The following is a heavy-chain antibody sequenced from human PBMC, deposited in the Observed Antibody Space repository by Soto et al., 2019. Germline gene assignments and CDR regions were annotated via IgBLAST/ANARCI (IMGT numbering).Heavy chain of an antibody. CDR3: VRRVSGNYDY. D-gene: IGHD1-7*01. CDR2: ISSNGGTT. V-gene: IGHV3-64*01. Sequence: EVQLAESGGGMVQPGGSLRLSCVASGFTFSSYDMHWVRQAPGKGLEYVSSISSNGGTTYYGNSVKGRFTISRDNSKTILYLQMGSLRAEDLAVYYCVRRVSGNYDYWGQGTLVTVSS. J-gene: IGHJ4*02. CDR1: GFTFSSYD.